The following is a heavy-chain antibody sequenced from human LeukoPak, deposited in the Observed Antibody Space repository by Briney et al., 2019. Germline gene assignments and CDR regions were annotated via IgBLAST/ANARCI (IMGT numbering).Heavy chain of an antibody. V-gene: IGHV3-21*01. CDR2: ISVRSNYI. J-gene: IGHJ4*02. CDR1: GYTFSSFS. CDR3: VRLRRNSDTSGYYYYYDF. Sequence: GGSLRLSCVASGYTFSSFSINWVRQAPGKGLEWVSSISVRSNYIYYADSVRGRFSISRDDARDSLFLQMNSLRAEDTAVYYCVRLRRNSDTSGYYYYYDFWGQGTLVSVSS. D-gene: IGHD3-22*01.